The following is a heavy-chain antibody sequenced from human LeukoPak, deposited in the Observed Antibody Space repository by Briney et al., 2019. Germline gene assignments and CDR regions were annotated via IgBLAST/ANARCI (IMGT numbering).Heavy chain of an antibody. Sequence: GGSLRLSCAASGFTFSSYAMSWVRQAPGKGLEWVSAISGSGGSTYYADSVKGRFTISRDNSKDTLYLQMNSLRAEDTAVYYCAKDADYGGNAELDYWGQGTLVTVSS. CDR3: AKDADYGGNAELDY. D-gene: IGHD4-23*01. CDR1: GFTFSSYA. V-gene: IGHV3-23*01. J-gene: IGHJ4*02. CDR2: ISGSGGST.